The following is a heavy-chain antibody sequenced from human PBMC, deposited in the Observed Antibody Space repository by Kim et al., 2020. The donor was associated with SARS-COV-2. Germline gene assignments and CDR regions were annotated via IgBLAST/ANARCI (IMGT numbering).Heavy chain of an antibody. CDR1: GYTFTEYA. CDR2: IDTNTGNP. Sequence: ASVKVSCKGSGYTFTEYAMHWVRQAPGQGHEWMGWIDTNTGNPTYAQGCTGRFVFSLDTSVSTAYLQISSLEAADTAVYYCTRASYDRSGNADHWGQGTL. CDR3: TRASYDRSGNADH. J-gene: IGHJ4*02. D-gene: IGHD3-22*01. V-gene: IGHV7-4-1*02.